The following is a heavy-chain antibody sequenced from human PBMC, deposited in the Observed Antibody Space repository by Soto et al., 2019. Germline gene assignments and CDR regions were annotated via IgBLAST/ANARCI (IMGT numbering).Heavy chain of an antibody. Sequence: SETLSLTCPVSGGSVSSGSYYWGWIRQPPGKGLEWIGYIYYSGSTNYNPSLKSRVTISVDTSKNPFSLKLSSVTAADTAVYYCARGITIFETNWFDPWGQGTLVTVSS. V-gene: IGHV4-61*01. D-gene: IGHD3-3*01. J-gene: IGHJ5*02. CDR2: IYYSGST. CDR3: ARGITIFETNWFDP. CDR1: GGSVSSGSYY.